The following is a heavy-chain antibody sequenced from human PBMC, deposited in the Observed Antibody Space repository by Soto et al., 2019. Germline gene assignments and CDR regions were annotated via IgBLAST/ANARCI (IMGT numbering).Heavy chain of an antibody. J-gene: IGHJ4*02. D-gene: IGHD2-15*01. V-gene: IGHV1-69*01. CDR3: AREPTGYCSGGSCYDY. CDR2: IIPIFGTA. CDR1: GGTFSSYA. Sequence: QVQLVQSGAEVKKPGSSVKVSCKASGGTFSSYAISWVRQAPGQVLEWMGGIIPIFGTANYAQKFQGRVTITADESTSTAYMERSSLRSEDTAVYYCAREPTGYCSGGSCYDYWGQGTLVSVSS.